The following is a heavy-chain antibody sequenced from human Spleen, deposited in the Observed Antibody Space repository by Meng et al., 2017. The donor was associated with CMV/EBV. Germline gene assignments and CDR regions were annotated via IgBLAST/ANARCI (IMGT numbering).Heavy chain of an antibody. J-gene: IGHJ4*02. CDR1: GFTFSAYS. D-gene: IGHD3-10*01. V-gene: IGHV3-21*01. CDR2: ISSSSSYI. Sequence: GESLKISCSASGFTFSAYSMNWVRQAPGKGLEWVSSISSSSSYINYADSVKGRFTISRDNAKNSLYLQMNTRRVEDTAVYYCGSREGGYWGQGTLVTVSS. CDR3: GSREGGY.